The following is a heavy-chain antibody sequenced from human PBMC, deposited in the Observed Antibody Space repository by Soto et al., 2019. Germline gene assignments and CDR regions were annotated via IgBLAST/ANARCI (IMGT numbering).Heavy chain of an antibody. Sequence: QVQVVESGGGVVQPGRSLRLSCAASGFSFSNYGIHWVRQAPGKGLEWVALISSDGSNEYYADSVKGRFTISRDNSKNTLYLQMNSLTAEDTAMYYCAKSWYINAYIDYWGQGTLVTVSS. CDR2: ISSDGSNE. J-gene: IGHJ4*02. D-gene: IGHD1-1*01. V-gene: IGHV3-30*18. CDR3: AKSWYINAYIDY. CDR1: GFSFSNYG.